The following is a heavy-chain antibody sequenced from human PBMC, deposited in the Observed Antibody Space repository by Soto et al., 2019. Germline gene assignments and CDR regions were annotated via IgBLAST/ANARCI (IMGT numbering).Heavy chain of an antibody. Sequence: PGWSLRLSCAASGFTFSNSWMSLVRQAPGKGLEWVANIKEDGSEKDYVDPVKGRFTITRDNAKNSLHLQMNNLRAEDTAVYFCTRKRFGMDVWGEGTTVTVSS. CDR2: IKEDGSEK. V-gene: IGHV3-7*03. CDR3: TRKRFGMDV. CDR1: GFTFSNSW. J-gene: IGHJ6*04.